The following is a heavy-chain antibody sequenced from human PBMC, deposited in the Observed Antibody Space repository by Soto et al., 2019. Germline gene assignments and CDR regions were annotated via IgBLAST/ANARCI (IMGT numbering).Heavy chain of an antibody. D-gene: IGHD1-26*01. CDR1: GFIFENFG. CDR3: AKNQGVELVPLATVDWFDP. CDR2: ISGSGFKK. Sequence: GGSLRLSCAASGFIFENFGMSWVRQAPGKGLEWISSISGSGFKKYCADSVKGRFTISRDNFKSTVYLELNNLSTADTAVYHYAKNQGVELVPLATVDWFDPWGQGSVVTVSS. V-gene: IGHV3-23*01. J-gene: IGHJ5*02.